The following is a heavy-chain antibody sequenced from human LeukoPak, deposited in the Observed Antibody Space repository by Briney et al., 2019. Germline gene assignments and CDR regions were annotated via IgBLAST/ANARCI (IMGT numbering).Heavy chain of an antibody. CDR2: IYYSGST. CDR1: GGPISSYY. D-gene: IGHD3-3*01. Sequence: SETLSLTCTVSGGPISSYYWSWIRQPPGKGLEWIGYIYYSGSTNYSPSLKSRVTVSVDTSKNQFSLKLSSVIAADTAVYYCARAFLDFGGGYYRPGFAFDIWGQGTMVTVSS. CDR3: ARAFLDFGGGYYRPGFAFDI. V-gene: IGHV4-59*01. J-gene: IGHJ3*02.